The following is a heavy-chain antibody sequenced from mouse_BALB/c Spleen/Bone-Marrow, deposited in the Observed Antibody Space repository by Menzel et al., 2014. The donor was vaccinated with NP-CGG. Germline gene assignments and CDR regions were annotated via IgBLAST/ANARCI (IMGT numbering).Heavy chain of an antibody. D-gene: IGHD4-1*01. CDR3: ARRERTGMNY. J-gene: IGHJ2*01. CDR1: GYTFTGYW. Sequence: QVQLQQSGAELVKPGASVKLSCKASGYTFTGYWMHWVKQRPGQGLEWIGEINPSDGRTNYNEKFKDKATLTVDKSSSTAYMQLSSPTSEDSAVYYCARRERTGMNYWGQGTTLTVSS. V-gene: IGHV1S81*02. CDR2: INPSDGRT.